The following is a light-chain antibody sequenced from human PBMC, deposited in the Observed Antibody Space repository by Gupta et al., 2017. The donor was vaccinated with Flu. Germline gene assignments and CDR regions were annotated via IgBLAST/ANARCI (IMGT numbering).Light chain of an antibody. CDR1: QDINNF. V-gene: IGKV1-33*01. CDR3: QQYDNLLA. J-gene: IGKJ4*01. Sequence: VGDRVTITCQASQDINNFLNWYQQKPGKAPKLLIYDASNLETGVPSRFSGSGSGSDFTFTITSLQPEDIATYYCQQYDNLLAFGGGTKVEIK. CDR2: DAS.